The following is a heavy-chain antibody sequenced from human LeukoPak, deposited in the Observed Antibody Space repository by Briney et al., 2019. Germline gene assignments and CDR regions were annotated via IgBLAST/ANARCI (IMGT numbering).Heavy chain of an antibody. CDR3: ARDTKDYYGSGSYDPKLDY. D-gene: IGHD3-10*01. Sequence: SGTLSLTCAVSGGSISSSNWWSWVRQPPGKGLEWIGEIYHSGSTNYNPSLKSRVTISVDKSKNQFSLKLSSVTAADTAVYYCARDTKDYYGSGSYDPKLDYWGQGTLVTVSS. CDR2: IYHSGST. CDR1: GGSISSSNW. J-gene: IGHJ4*02. V-gene: IGHV4-4*02.